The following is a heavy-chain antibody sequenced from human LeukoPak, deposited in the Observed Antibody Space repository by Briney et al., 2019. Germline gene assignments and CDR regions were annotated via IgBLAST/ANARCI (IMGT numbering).Heavy chain of an antibody. CDR3: ARVPNFIARPCDS. J-gene: IGHJ4*02. CDR1: GGSFSGNY. Sequence: PSETLSLTCAVYGGSFSGNYWTLLRLTPGRGLERVGEISPSGDITVYNPSLNGRATISVDPSRNQFSLKLPSVTAADTGVYYCARVPNFIARPCDSWGPGTPVTVSS. CDR2: ISPSGDIT. V-gene: IGHV4-34*01. D-gene: IGHD2-21*01.